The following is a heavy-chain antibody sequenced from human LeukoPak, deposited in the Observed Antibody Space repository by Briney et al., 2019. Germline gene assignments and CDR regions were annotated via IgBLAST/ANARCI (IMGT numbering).Heavy chain of an antibody. V-gene: IGHV4-34*01. CDR2: INHSGST. J-gene: IGHJ4*02. D-gene: IGHD6-6*01. Sequence: PSGTLSLTCAVYGGSFSGYYWSWIRQPPGKGLEWIGEINHSGSTNYNPSLKSRVTISVDTSKNQFSLKLSSVTAADTAVYYCARDSSSSPFDCWGQGTLVTVSS. CDR3: ARDSSSSPFDC. CDR1: GGSFSGYY.